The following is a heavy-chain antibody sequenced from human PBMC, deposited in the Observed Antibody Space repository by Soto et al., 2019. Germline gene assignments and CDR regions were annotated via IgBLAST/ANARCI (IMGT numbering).Heavy chain of an antibody. J-gene: IGHJ4*02. Sequence: EVQLVESGGGLVQPGGSLRLSCAASGFTFSTYSMNWVRQAPGKGLEWVSYTRSSDITIYYANSVKGRFTISRKNAMNSLYLKMNAVRDEDKAVYYCVRDDLWGMDYWGQGTLVTVSS. D-gene: IGHD2-8*02. CDR2: TRSSDITI. CDR3: VRDDLWGMDY. CDR1: GFTFSTYS. V-gene: IGHV3-48*02.